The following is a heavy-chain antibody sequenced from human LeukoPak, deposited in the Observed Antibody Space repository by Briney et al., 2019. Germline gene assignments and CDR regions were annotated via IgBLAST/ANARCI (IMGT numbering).Heavy chain of an antibody. J-gene: IGHJ4*02. CDR3: ARDLGGNSNFDS. Sequence: SETLSLTCSLSFGSISSYSWSWIRPPPGRGGEWIGNIYYTGSTNYSPSLKSRVTISVDTSKNHFSLKLTSVTAADTAVYYCARDLGGNSNFDSWGQGTLVTVSS. V-gene: IGHV4-59*01. CDR1: FGSISSYS. D-gene: IGHD4-23*01. CDR2: IYYTGST.